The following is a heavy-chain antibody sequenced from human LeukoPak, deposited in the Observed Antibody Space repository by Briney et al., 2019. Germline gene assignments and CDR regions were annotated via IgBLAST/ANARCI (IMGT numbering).Heavy chain of an antibody. CDR2: IYYSGST. Sequence: SETLSLTCTVSGASISGYHWSWIRRPPGKGLEWIGYIYYSGSTSYNPPLKSRVTISLDTSKNQFSLRLSSVTAADTAVYYCARLQMDTAMVRFDYWGQGTLVTVSS. CDR1: GASISGYH. CDR3: ARLQMDTAMVRFDY. V-gene: IGHV4-59*08. D-gene: IGHD5-18*01. J-gene: IGHJ4*02.